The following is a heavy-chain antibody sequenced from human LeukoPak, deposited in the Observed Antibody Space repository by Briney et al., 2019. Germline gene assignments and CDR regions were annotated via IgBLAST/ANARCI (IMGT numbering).Heavy chain of an antibody. Sequence: SETLSLTCTVSGGSIGSYYWSWLRQPAGKGLEWIGRSYTTGSTNYNPSLTSRVTMSLDTSKNQPSLNLSSVTAADTAVYYCARSGGSGFQLDSWGQGTLVTVSS. CDR3: ARSGGSGFQLDS. D-gene: IGHD1-26*01. V-gene: IGHV4-4*07. J-gene: IGHJ4*02. CDR1: GGSIGSYY. CDR2: SYTTGST.